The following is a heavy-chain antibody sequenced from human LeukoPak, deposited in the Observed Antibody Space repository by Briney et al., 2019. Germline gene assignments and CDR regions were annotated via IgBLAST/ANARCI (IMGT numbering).Heavy chain of an antibody. Sequence: GGSLRLSCAASGFTFSGSAMHWVRQAPGKGLEWVPAISGSGGSTYYADSVKGRFTISRDNSKNTLYLQMNSLRAEDTAVYYCAKEGAMDFDYWGQGTLVTVSS. D-gene: IGHD1-26*01. CDR3: AKEGAMDFDY. J-gene: IGHJ4*02. V-gene: IGHV3-23*01. CDR1: GFTFSGSA. CDR2: ISGSGGST.